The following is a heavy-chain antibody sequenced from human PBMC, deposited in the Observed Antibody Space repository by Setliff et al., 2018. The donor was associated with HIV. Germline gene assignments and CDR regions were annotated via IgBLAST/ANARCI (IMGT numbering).Heavy chain of an antibody. CDR3: ARVGGSGSYYNEVYYYYYMDV. Sequence: ASVKVSCKVSGYTFTRYGITWVRQAPGQGLEWMGRINPNNGGTNYAQKFQGRVTIIADESTSTVYMELSSLRSEDTAVYFCARVGGSGSYYNEVYYYYYMDVWGKGTTVTVSS. CDR2: INPNNGGT. V-gene: IGHV1-18*01. J-gene: IGHJ6*03. D-gene: IGHD3-10*01. CDR1: GYTFTRYG.